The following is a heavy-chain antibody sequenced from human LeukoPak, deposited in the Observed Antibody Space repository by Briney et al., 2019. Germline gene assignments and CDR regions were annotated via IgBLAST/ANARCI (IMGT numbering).Heavy chain of an antibody. CDR2: ISSGGSTI. CDR1: GFTFTSYE. Sequence: GGSLRLSCAASGFTFTSYEMNWVRQAPGKGLEWVSYISSGGSTINYADSVKGGFTISRDNAKNSLYLQMNSLRAEDTAVYYCAREKSGNIVLWGQGTMVTVSS. J-gene: IGHJ3*01. CDR3: AREKSGNIVL. V-gene: IGHV3-48*03. D-gene: IGHD2/OR15-2a*01.